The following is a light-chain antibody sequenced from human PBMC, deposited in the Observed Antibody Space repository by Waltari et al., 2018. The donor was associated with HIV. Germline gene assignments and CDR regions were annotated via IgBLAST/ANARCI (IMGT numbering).Light chain of an antibody. CDR3: ALYMGSAIR. V-gene: IGLV8-61*01. CDR2: SIN. J-gene: IGLJ2*01. Sequence: QTVVTQEPSFSVSPGGTVTLTCGLNSGSVSTSYYPSWYQQTPGQAPRPLIYSINSRSSGVPDRFSGSILGNKAALTITGAQADDECDYYGALYMGSAIRFGGGTKLTVL. CDR1: SGSVSTSYY.